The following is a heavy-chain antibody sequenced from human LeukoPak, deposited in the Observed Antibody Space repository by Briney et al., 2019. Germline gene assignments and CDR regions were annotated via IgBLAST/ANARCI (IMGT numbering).Heavy chain of an antibody. CDR3: ATLGSYRSSSPGYWYFDL. CDR2: ISSSSYI. V-gene: IGHV3-21*01. J-gene: IGHJ2*01. Sequence: TGGSLRLSCAASGFTLSNYSMSWVRQAPGKGLEWVSSISSSSYIYYADSVKGRFTISRDNAKNSLYLQMNSLRAEDTAVFCCATLGSYRSSSPGYWYFDLWGRGTLVTVSS. CDR1: GFTLSNYS. D-gene: IGHD2-2*01.